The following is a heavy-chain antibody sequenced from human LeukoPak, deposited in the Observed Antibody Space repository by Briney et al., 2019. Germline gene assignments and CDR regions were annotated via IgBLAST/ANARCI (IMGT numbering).Heavy chain of an antibody. V-gene: IGHV3-15*01. CDR2: TKSKTDGGAT. Sequence: GGSLRLSCAASGFTFRNAWMSWVRQAPGKGLEWVGRTKSKTDGGATDYAAPVKGRFTISRDDSKNTLYLQMNSLKTEDTAVYYCTTRLRYFDWTIYDFDYWGQGTLVTVSS. D-gene: IGHD3-9*01. CDR1: GFTFRNAW. CDR3: TTRLRYFDWTIYDFDY. J-gene: IGHJ4*02.